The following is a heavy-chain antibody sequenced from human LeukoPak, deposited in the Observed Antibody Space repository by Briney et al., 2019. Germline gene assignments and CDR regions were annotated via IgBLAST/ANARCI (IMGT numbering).Heavy chain of an antibody. J-gene: IGHJ3*02. CDR3: ARLASMNSFDI. D-gene: IGHD2/OR15-2a*01. CDR1: GYSFTNYW. V-gene: IGHV5-51*01. CDR2: ISPGDSDT. Sequence: GESLKISCKGSGYSFTNYWIGWVRQMPGKGLEWMGIISPGDSDTTYSPSFQGQVTISADKSITTAYLQWSNLKASDTAMYYCARLASMNSFDIWGQGTMVTVSS.